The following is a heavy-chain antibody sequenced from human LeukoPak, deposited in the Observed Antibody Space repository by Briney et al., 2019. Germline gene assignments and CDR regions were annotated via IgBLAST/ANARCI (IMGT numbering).Heavy chain of an antibody. CDR3: ARVGGYCSSTSCYGYYYYRMDV. J-gene: IGHJ6*02. CDR2: ISSSSSYI. Sequence: GGSLRLSCAASGFTFGSYSMNWVRQAPGKGLEWVSSISSSSSYIYYADSVKGRFTISRDNAKNSLYLQMNSLRAEDTAVYYCARVGGYCSSTSCYGYYYYRMDVWGQGTTVTVSS. D-gene: IGHD2-2*01. CDR1: GFTFGSYS. V-gene: IGHV3-21*01.